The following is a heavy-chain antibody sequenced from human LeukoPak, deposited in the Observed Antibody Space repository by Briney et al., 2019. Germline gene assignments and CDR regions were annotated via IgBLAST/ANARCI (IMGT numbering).Heavy chain of an antibody. D-gene: IGHD2-2*02. CDR3: ARSGRGVDCSSTSCYSVY. J-gene: IGHJ4*02. Sequence: MTSETLSLTCAVYGGSFSGYYWSWIRQPPGKGLEWIGEINHSGSTNYNPSLKSRVTISVDTSKNQFSLKLSSVTAADTAVYYCARSGRGVDCSSTSCYSVYWGQGTLVTVSS. V-gene: IGHV4-34*01. CDR2: INHSGST. CDR1: GGSFSGYY.